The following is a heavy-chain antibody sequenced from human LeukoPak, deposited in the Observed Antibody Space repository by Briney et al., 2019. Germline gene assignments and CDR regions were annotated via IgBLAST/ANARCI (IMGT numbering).Heavy chain of an antibody. D-gene: IGHD3-16*01. CDR3: AREQEGEVGQYPTKYYFDY. J-gene: IGHJ4*02. Sequence: GASVKVSCKASGYTFTSYDINWVRQVTGQGLEWMGWINPNSGGTNYAQKFQGRVTMTRDTSISTAYMELSRLRSDDTAVYYCAREQEGEVGQYPTKYYFDYWGQGTLVTVSS. CDR1: GYTFTSYD. V-gene: IGHV1-2*02. CDR2: INPNSGGT.